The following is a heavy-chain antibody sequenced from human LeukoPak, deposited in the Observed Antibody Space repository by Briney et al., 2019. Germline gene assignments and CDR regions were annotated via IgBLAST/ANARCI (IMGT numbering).Heavy chain of an antibody. CDR2: IYYSGST. V-gene: IGHV4-61*08. J-gene: IGHJ4*02. CDR3: ARVVGGYVGYIFDY. CDR1: GGSISSGGYY. Sequence: SETLSLTCTVSGGSISSGGYYWSWIRQPPGKGLEWIGYIYYSGSTNYNPSLKSRVTISVDTSKNQFSLKLSSVTAADTAVYYCARVVGGYVGYIFDYWGQGTLVTVSS. D-gene: IGHD5-18*01.